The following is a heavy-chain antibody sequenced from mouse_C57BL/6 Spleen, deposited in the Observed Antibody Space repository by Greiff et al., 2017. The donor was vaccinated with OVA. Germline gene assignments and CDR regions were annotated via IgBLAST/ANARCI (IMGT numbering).Heavy chain of an antibody. CDR1: GYAFTNHL. D-gene: IGHD2-1*01. V-gene: IGHV1-54*01. J-gene: IGHJ1*03. Sequence: QVQLKQSGAELVRPGTSVKVSCKASGYAFTNHLIEWVKQRPGQGLEWIGVINPGSGGTNYNEKFKGKATLTADKSSSTAYMQLSSLTSEDSAVYFCARSPPYGNSYWYFDVWGTGTTVTVSS. CDR2: INPGSGGT. CDR3: ARSPPYGNSYWYFDV.